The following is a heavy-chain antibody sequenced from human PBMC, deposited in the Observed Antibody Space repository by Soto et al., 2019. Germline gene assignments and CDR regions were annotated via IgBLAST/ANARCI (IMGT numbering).Heavy chain of an antibody. Sequence: EVQLVESGGGLVQPGGSLRLSCVASGFIFSSDWMHWVRQGAGKGLVWVSRINMDGSVTNYADSVKGRFTISRDNAKNTVYLQMNSLRVEDTAVYYCARGPRGVYGNDYWGQGALVTVSS. V-gene: IGHV3-74*01. CDR1: GFIFSSDW. CDR2: INMDGSVT. J-gene: IGHJ4*02. D-gene: IGHD2-8*02. CDR3: ARGPRGVYGNDY.